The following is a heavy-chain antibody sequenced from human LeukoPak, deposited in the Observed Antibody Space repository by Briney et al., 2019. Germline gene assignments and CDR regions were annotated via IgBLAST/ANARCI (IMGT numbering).Heavy chain of an antibody. CDR1: GFIFSSYS. V-gene: IGHV3-48*01. CDR2: ISSSSSTI. D-gene: IGHD2-2*01. Sequence: GGSLRLSCAASGFIFSSYSMNWVRQAPGKGLEWVSYISSSSSTIYYADSVKGRFTISRDNSKNTLYLQMNSLRAEDTAVYYCAKDGQLQTMDYYYYYGMDVWGQGTTVSVSS. J-gene: IGHJ6*02. CDR3: AKDGQLQTMDYYYYYGMDV.